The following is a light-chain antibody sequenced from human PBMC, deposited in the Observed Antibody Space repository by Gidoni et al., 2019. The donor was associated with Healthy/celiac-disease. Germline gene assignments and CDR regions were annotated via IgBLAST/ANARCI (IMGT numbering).Light chain of an antibody. CDR3: NSPDTGGTPRVV. CDR1: SLRSYY. J-gene: IGLJ2*01. CDR2: GKN. Sequence: SSELTQDSAASLAWGQTVRITCEGDSLRSYYTRWYQQKPAQAPVLVICGKNNRPSWIPDRFSASSSGNTASLTITGAQAEDEADYYCNSPDTGGTPRVVFGGGTKLTVL. V-gene: IGLV3-19*01.